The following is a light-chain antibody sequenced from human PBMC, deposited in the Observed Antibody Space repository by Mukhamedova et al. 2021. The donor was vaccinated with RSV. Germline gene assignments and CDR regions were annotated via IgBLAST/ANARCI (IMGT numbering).Light chain of an antibody. Sequence: DVGGYNYVSWYQQHPGKAPKLMIYDVSKRPSGVPDRFPGSKSGNTASLTISALQAEDEADYYCCSYAGSTLVFGGGTKLTVL. CDR3: CSYAGSTLV. CDR1: DVGGYNY. J-gene: IGLJ2*01. V-gene: IGLV2-11*01. CDR2: DVS.